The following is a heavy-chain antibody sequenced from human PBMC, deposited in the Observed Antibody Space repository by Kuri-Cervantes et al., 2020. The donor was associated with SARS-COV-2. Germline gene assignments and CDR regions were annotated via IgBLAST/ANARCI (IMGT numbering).Heavy chain of an antibody. CDR3: GKDLAVAEDYYYYGMDV. D-gene: IGHD2-15*01. Sequence: GESLKISCAASGFTFSTYAMSWVRQAPGKGLEWVSGISGSGGSTYFADSVKGRFTISRDNSKNTLYLQMNSLRPEDTTVYYCGKDLAVAEDYYYYGMDVWGQGTTVTVSS. CDR2: ISGSGGST. CDR1: GFTFSTYA. V-gene: IGHV3-23*01. J-gene: IGHJ6*02.